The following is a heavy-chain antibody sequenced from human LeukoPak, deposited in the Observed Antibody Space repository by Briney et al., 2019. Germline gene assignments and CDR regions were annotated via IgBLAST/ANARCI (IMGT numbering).Heavy chain of an antibody. J-gene: IGHJ4*02. V-gene: IGHV4-59*01. CDR3: ARLGRKTSVVPPDFDC. D-gene: IGHD4-23*01. CDR1: GGSISSDY. Sequence: SETLSLTCTVSGGSISSDYWSWVRQPPGKGLEWIGYIHYSGNTNYNASLKSRVTISVDMSKNQFSLKLTSVTAADTAVYYCARLGRKTSVVPPDFDCWGQGTLVIVFS. CDR2: IHYSGNT.